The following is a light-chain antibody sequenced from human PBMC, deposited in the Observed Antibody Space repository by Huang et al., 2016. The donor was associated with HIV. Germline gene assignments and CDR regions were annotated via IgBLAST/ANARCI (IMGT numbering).Light chain of an antibody. CDR2: TSS. CDR1: QNIDIY. J-gene: IGKJ2*01. CDR3: LQSYSMFRT. V-gene: IGKV1-39*01. Sequence: EIQMTQSPSSLSASVGDTVTITCLASQNIDIYLNWYQHRPGKAPKLLIYTSSSLQTGVPSRFSGSGSGTDFTLTIDSLQPEDFATYYCLQSYSMFRTFGQGTKLDFK.